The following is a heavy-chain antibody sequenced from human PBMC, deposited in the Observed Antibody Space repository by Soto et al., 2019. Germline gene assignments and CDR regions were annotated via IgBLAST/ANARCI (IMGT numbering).Heavy chain of an antibody. D-gene: IGHD5-12*01. CDR2: ISSSGSTI. Sequence: PGGSLRLSCAASGFTFSSYEMNWVRQAPGKGLEWVSYISSSGSTIYYADSVKGRFTISRDNAKNSLYLQMNSLRAEDTAVYYCARDQYSGYDSHYYYGMDVWGQGTTVTVSS. CDR3: ARDQYSGYDSHYYYGMDV. CDR1: GFTFSSYE. J-gene: IGHJ6*02. V-gene: IGHV3-48*03.